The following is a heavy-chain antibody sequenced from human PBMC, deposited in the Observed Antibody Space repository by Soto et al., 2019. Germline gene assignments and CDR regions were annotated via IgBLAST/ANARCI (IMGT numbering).Heavy chain of an antibody. D-gene: IGHD6-13*01. Sequence: QLQLQESGPGLVKPSETLSLTCTVSGGSISSSSYYWGWIRQPPGKGLDWIGSIYYSGSTYYNLSCTSRVPISVDTSKNQFSLKLSSVTAADTPVYYCARHKSQSSSYVDPRGKGTLVTFSS. V-gene: IGHV4-39*01. CDR1: GGSISSSSYY. J-gene: IGHJ5*02. CDR2: IYYSGST. CDR3: ARHKSQSSSYVDP.